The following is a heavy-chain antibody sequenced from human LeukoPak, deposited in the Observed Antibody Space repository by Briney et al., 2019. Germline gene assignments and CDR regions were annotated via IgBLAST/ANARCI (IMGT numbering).Heavy chain of an antibody. D-gene: IGHD3-9*01. Sequence: PSETLSLTCTVSGGSISSYYWSWIRQPPGKGLEWIGYIYYSGSTYYNPSLKSRVTISVDTSKNQFSLKLSSVTAADTAVYYCARATDPRLGYYYYGMDVWGQGTTVTVSS. CDR3: ARATDPRLGYYYYGMDV. CDR1: GGSISSYY. J-gene: IGHJ6*02. V-gene: IGHV4-59*12. CDR2: IYYSGST.